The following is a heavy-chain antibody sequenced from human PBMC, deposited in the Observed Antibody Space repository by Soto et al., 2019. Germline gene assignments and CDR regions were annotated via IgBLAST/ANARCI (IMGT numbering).Heavy chain of an antibody. D-gene: IGHD1-26*01. CDR2: IYYSGST. CDR3: ARETLVPSSYGDYSYHGVDV. V-gene: IGHV4-31*03. J-gene: IGHJ6*02. CDR1: GGSISSGSYY. Sequence: QVQLQESGPGLVKPSQTLSLTCTVSGGSISSGSYYWSWIRQHPGKGLEWLGYIYYSGSTYYNPSLNSRVTMSVDTSKNPFSVKLRTVTAADTAVYYCARETLVPSSYGDYSYHGVDVWGQGTTVTVSS.